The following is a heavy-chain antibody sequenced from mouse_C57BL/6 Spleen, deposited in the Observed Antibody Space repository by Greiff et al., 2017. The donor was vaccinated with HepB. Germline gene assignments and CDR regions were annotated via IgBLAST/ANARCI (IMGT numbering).Heavy chain of an antibody. J-gene: IGHJ4*01. CDR3: ARGFYYYGSSLYYYAMDY. Sequence: QVQLQQSGPELVKPGASVKISCKASGYAFSSSWMNWVKQRPGKGLEWIGRIYPGDGDTNYNGKFKGKATLTADKSSSTAYMQLSSLTSEDSAVYFCARGFYYYGSSLYYYAMDYWGQGTSVTVSS. D-gene: IGHD1-1*01. CDR1: GYAFSSSW. CDR2: IYPGDGDT. V-gene: IGHV1-82*01.